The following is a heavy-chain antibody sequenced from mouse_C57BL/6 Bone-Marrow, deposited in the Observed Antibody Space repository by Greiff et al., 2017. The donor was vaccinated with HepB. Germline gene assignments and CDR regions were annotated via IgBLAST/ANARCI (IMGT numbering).Heavy chain of an antibody. D-gene: IGHD1-1*01. V-gene: IGHV5-17*01. CDR2: ISSGSSTI. J-gene: IGHJ4*01. Sequence: EVKVVESGGGLVKPGGSLKLSCAASGFTFSDYGMHWVRQAPEKGLEWVAYISSGSSTIYYADTVKGRFTISRDNAKNTLFRQMTSLRSEDTAMYYCARPGGYYYGSSYYYYAMDYWGQGTSVTVSS. CDR3: ARPGGYYYGSSYYYYAMDY. CDR1: GFTFSDYG.